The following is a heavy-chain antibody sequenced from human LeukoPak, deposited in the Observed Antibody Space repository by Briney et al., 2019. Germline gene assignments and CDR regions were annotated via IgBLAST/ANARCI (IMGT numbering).Heavy chain of an antibody. CDR3: VELGITMIGGV. V-gene: IGHV3-48*03. J-gene: IGHJ6*04. Sequence: GGSLRLSCAASGFTFSSYDMNWVRQAPGKGLEWVSYISSSGSTIYYADSVKGRFTISRDNAKNSLYLQMNSPRAEDTAVYYCVELGITMIGGVWGKGTTVTISS. D-gene: IGHD3-10*02. CDR1: GFTFSSYD. CDR2: ISSSGSTI.